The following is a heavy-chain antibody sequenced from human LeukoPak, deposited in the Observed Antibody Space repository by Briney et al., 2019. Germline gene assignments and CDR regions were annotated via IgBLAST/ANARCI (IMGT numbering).Heavy chain of an antibody. CDR2: TFDSETT. J-gene: IGHJ4*02. CDR3: ARGSVTPDAGY. Sequence: SETLSLTCTVSRSSMSGYYWSWIRQPPGKGLEWIGYTFDSETTDYNPSLKSRVIISVDTSKNQVSLKLNSVTAADTAIYYCARGSVTPDAGYWGPGTLVTVSS. CDR1: RSSMSGYY. V-gene: IGHV4-59*01. D-gene: IGHD4-17*01.